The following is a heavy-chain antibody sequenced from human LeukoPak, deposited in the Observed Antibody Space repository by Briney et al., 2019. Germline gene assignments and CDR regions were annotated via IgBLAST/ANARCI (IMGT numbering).Heavy chain of an antibody. V-gene: IGHV3-21*01. J-gene: IGHJ4*02. CDR3: ARAQSGPDY. Sequence: PGGSLRLSCAASGFTFSNYWMHWVRQAPGKGLVWVSSISSSSSYIYYADSVKGRFTISRDNAKNSLYLQMNSLRAEDTAVYYCARAQSGPDYWGQGTLVTVSS. D-gene: IGHD3-3*01. CDR1: GFTFSNYW. CDR2: ISSSSSYI.